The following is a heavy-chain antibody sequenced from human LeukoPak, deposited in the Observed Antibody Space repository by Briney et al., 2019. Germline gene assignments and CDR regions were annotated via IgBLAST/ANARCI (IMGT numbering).Heavy chain of an antibody. D-gene: IGHD3-10*01. V-gene: IGHV4-61*02. CDR2: IYTSGST. Sequence: SETLSLTCTVSGDSISGSRYYWSWIRQPAGKGLEWIGRIYTSGSTNYNPSLKSRVTMSVDTSKNQFSLKLSSVTAADTAVYYCARDTMFRGVTNWFDPWGQGTLVTVSS. CDR3: ARDTMFRGVTNWFDP. J-gene: IGHJ5*02. CDR1: GDSISGSRYY.